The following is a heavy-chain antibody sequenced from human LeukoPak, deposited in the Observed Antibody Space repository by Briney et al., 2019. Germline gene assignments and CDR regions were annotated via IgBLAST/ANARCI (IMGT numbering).Heavy chain of an antibody. D-gene: IGHD5-12*01. CDR2: INHSGST. Sequence: SETLSLTCAVYGGSFSGYYWSWIRQPPGKGLEWIGEINHSGSTNYNPSLKSRVTISVDTSKNQFSLKLSSVTAADTAVYYCARLDIGDSGNPNWFDPWGQGTLVTVSS. V-gene: IGHV4-34*01. J-gene: IGHJ5*02. CDR3: ARLDIGDSGNPNWFDP. CDR1: GGSFSGYY.